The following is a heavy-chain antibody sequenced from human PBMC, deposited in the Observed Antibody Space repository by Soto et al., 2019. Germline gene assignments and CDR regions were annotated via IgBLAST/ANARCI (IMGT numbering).Heavy chain of an antibody. CDR2: ISRSGST. D-gene: IGHD3-10*01. CDR1: GGSLGGFH. Sequence: QVQLQQWGAGLLKPSETLSLTCAVSGGSLGGFHWSWIRQPPGKGLEWSGEISRSGSTNYGPSLKSRVTMSKDTPRNQVSLNLSSVTDADTAVYYCARGRTASLIETRLFRVLFDLWGHGNLVTVSS. J-gene: IGHJ4*01. CDR3: ARGRTASLIETRLFRVLFDL. V-gene: IGHV4-34*01.